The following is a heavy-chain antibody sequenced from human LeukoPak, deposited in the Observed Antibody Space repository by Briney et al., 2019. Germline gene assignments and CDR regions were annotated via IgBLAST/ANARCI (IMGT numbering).Heavy chain of an antibody. V-gene: IGHV1-18*01. D-gene: IGHD3-3*01. Sequence: GASVKVSCKASGYTFTSYGISWVRQAPGQGLEWMGWISAYNGNTNYAQKLQGRVTMTTDTSTSTAYMELRSLRSDDTAVYYCARDWDFWSGYPTGPARRLDYWGQGTLVTVSS. CDR1: GYTFTSYG. CDR3: ARDWDFWSGYPTGPARRLDY. J-gene: IGHJ4*02. CDR2: ISAYNGNT.